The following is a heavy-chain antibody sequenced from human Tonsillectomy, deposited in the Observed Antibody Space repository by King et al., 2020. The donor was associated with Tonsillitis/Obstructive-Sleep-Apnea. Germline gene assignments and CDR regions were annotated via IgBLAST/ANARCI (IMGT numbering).Heavy chain of an antibody. CDR1: GGSFSGYY. V-gene: IGHV4-34*01. CDR2: INHSGST. Sequence: VQLQQWGAGLLKPSETLSLTCAVYGGSFSGYYWSWIRQPPGKGLEWIGEINHSGSTNYNPSLKSRVTISVDTSKNQFSLKLSFVTAADTAVYYCARAPVVVAATVDAFDIWGQGTMVTVSS. D-gene: IGHD2-15*01. J-gene: IGHJ3*02. CDR3: ARAPVVVAATVDAFDI.